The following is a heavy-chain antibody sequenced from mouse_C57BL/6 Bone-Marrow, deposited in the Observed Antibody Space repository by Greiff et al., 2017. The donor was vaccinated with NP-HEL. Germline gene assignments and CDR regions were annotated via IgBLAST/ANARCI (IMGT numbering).Heavy chain of an antibody. CDR3: ASSWLFAY. Sequence: QVQLQQSGAELARPGASVKLSCKASGYTFTSYGISWVKQRTGQGLEWIGEIYPRSGNTYYNEKFKGKATLTADKSSSTAYMELRSLTSEDSAVYFCASSWLFAYWGQGTLVTVST. J-gene: IGHJ3*01. CDR2: IYPRSGNT. V-gene: IGHV1-81*01. D-gene: IGHD3-1*01. CDR1: GYTFTSYG.